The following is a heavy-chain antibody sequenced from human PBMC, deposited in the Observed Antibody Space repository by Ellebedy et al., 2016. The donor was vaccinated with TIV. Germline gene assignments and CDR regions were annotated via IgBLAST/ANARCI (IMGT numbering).Heavy chain of an antibody. J-gene: IGHJ4*02. Sequence: AASVKVSCKASGYSFTSYYMHWVRQAPGQGLQWMGWIDPNNGGTHFAQNFQGRVTMTRDTSLSTVYMELRRLKSDDTAVYYCAREQGSVFHHWGQGTLVTVSS. CDR1: GYSFTSYY. CDR2: IDPNNGGT. V-gene: IGHV1-2*02. CDR3: AREQGSVFHH.